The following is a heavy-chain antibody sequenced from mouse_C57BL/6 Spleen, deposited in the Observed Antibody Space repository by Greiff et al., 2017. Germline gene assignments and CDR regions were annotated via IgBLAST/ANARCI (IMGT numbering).Heavy chain of an antibody. CDR3: ARHRPYGNYFDY. V-gene: IGHV2-6-1*01. D-gene: IGHD2-10*02. CDR2: IWSDGST. Sequence: QVQLQQSGPGLVAPSQSLSITCTVSGFSLTSYGVHWVRQPPGKGLEWLVVIWSDGSTTYNSALKSSLSISKDNSKSQAFLKMNSLQPDDPAIYYCARHRPYGNYFDYWGQGTSLTVSS. CDR1: GFSLTSYG. J-gene: IGHJ2*02.